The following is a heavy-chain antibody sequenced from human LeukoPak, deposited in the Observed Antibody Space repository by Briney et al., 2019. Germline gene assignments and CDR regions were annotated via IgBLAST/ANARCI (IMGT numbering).Heavy chain of an antibody. J-gene: IGHJ4*02. CDR1: GFTVSSNY. Sequence: QPGGSLRLSCAASGFTVSSNYMSWVRQAPGKGLEWVSVIYSGGSTYYADSVKGRFTISRDNSKNTLYLQMSSLRAEDTAVYYCARARVGAYDYWGQGTLVTVSS. D-gene: IGHD1-26*01. CDR3: ARARVGAYDY. V-gene: IGHV3-66*02. CDR2: IYSGGST.